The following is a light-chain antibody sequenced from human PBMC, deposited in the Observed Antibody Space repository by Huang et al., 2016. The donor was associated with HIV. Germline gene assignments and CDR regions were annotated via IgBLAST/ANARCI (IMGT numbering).Light chain of an antibody. J-gene: IGKJ2*01. V-gene: IGKV3-15*01. Sequence: ERVLTQSPVTLSVSPGERATLSCRASPSVSSNLAWYQQKPGQAPRLLIYDASTRASDIPARFSGSGSDIEFTLTITSLQSEDFAVYYCQQYNNWPRTFGQGTKLEIK. CDR1: PSVSSN. CDR3: QQYNNWPRT. CDR2: DAS.